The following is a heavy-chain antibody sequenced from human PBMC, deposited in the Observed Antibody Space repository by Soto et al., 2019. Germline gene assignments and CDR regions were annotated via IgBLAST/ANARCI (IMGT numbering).Heavy chain of an antibody. CDR1: GYKFTTYG. J-gene: IGHJ5*02. D-gene: IGHD3-10*01. V-gene: IGHV1-18*04. Sequence: ASVKVSCKASGYKFTTYGVSWVRQAPGQGLEWMGWISAYNGNTKYAENLQGRVTMTTDTSTSTAYMELRSLRSDDTAVYYCARDRYYYGSGSYYTSWFDHWGQGTLVTVSS. CDR2: ISAYNGNT. CDR3: ARDRYYYGSGSYYTSWFDH.